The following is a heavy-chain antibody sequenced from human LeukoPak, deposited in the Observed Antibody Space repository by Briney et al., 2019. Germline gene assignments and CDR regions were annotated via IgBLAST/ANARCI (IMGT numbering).Heavy chain of an antibody. CDR3: ARVLSGCETTRCELDY. J-gene: IGHJ4*02. Sequence: GGSLRLSCAASGFAFSTYSMNWVRQAPGKGLEWVSSLSSSSTYIYYADSVKGRDNISRDNAKNSLYLQMNSLKAEDTAVYYCARVLSGCETTRCELDYWGQGTLVTVSS. D-gene: IGHD1-26*01. CDR2: LSSSSTYI. CDR1: GFAFSTYS. V-gene: IGHV3-21*01.